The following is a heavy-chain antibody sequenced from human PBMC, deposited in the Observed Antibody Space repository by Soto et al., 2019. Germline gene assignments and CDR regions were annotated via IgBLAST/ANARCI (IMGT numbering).Heavy chain of an antibody. Sequence: EVQLGESGGGLVQPGRALRLSCAASGFTFDDYAMHWVRQAPGKGLEWVSGISWNSGSIGYADSVKGRFTIARDNAKNSLYLQMNSLRAEDTALYDCAKGTGWELRGGMDCWGQGTTVTVSS. V-gene: IGHV3-9*01. CDR1: GFTFDDYA. CDR2: ISWNSGSI. J-gene: IGHJ6*02. D-gene: IGHD1-26*01. CDR3: AKGTGWELRGGMDC.